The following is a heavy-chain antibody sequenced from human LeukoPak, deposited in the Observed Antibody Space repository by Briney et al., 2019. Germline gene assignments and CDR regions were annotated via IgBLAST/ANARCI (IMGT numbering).Heavy chain of an antibody. CDR1: GGSISSSSYY. D-gene: IGHD6-13*01. V-gene: IGHV4-39*01. CDR3: ARGNRKGKTAAGIVD. Sequence: PSETLSLTCTVSGGSISSSSYYWGWIRQPPGKGLEWIGSIYYSGSTYYNPSLKSRVTISVDTSKNQLSLMVSSVTAADTAVYYCARGNRKGKTAAGIVDWGQGTLVTVSS. J-gene: IGHJ4*02. CDR2: IYYSGST.